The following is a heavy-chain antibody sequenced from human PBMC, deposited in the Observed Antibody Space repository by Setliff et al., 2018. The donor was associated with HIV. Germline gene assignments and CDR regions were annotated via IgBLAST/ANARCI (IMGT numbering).Heavy chain of an antibody. D-gene: IGHD6-19*01. CDR1: AGSIRSSTYY. CDR2: IYYSGST. J-gene: IGHJ4*02. CDR3: IIAYSSGWLAPMGFDS. Sequence: SETLSLTCTVSAGSIRSSTYYWAWIRQPPGKGLEWIGTIYYSGSTYYSPSLKSRATISVDTSKNQFSLKLSSVTAADTAVYYCIIAYSSGWLAPMGFDSWGQGTLVIVSS. V-gene: IGHV4-39*01.